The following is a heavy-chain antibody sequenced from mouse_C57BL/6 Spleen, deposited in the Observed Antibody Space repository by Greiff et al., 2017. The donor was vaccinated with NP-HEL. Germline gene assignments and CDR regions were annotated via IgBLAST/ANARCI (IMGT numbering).Heavy chain of an antibody. J-gene: IGHJ2*01. V-gene: IGHV1-15*01. CDR3: TRSSDGYYPD. D-gene: IGHD2-3*01. CDR1: GYTFTDYA. CDR2: LDPETGGT. Sequence: QVQLQQSGAELVRPGASVTLSCKASGYTFTDYAMHWVKQTPVHGLEWIGALDPETGGTAYNQKFKGKAILTADKSSSTAYMELRSLTSEDSAVDYCTRSSDGYYPDWGQGTTLTVSS.